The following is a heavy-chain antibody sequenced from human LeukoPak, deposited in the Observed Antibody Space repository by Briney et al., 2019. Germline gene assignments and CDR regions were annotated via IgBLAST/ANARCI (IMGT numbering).Heavy chain of an antibody. V-gene: IGHV1-24*01. Sequence: ASVKVSCKVSGYTLTELPIHWVRQAPGKGLEWMGGFDPDDGGTVYAQMFQGRVTMTEDTSSDTASMELSSLRSEDTAVYYCATGTSGSYYVGTVRPIDYWGQGTLVTVSS. CDR2: FDPDDGGT. J-gene: IGHJ4*02. CDR1: GYTLTELP. D-gene: IGHD1-26*01. CDR3: ATGTSGSYYVGTVRPIDY.